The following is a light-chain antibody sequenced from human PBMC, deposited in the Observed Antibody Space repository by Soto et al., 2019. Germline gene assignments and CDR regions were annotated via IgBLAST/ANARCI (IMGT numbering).Light chain of an antibody. CDR1: QSVSSN. V-gene: IGKV3-15*01. CDR2: GAS. Sequence: TLSVSPGERATLSCRASQSVSSNLAWYQQKPGQAPRLLIYGASTRATGIPARFSGSGSGTEFTLTISSLQSEDFAVYYCQQYNNWPLTFGGGTKVDIK. J-gene: IGKJ4*01. CDR3: QQYNNWPLT.